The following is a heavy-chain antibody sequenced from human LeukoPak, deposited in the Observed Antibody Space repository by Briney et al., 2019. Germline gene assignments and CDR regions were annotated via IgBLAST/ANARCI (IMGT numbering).Heavy chain of an antibody. Sequence: SETLSLACAVYGGSFSVYYWSCIRQPPGKGLEWIGEINHSGSTNYNPSLKSRVTISVDTSNNHFPLKLSSVPAADTAIYYCARGGYYGSGNDFRFDPWGQGTLVTVSS. CDR3: ARGGYYGSGNDFRFDP. D-gene: IGHD3-10*01. V-gene: IGHV4-34*01. CDR1: GGSFSVYY. J-gene: IGHJ5*02. CDR2: INHSGST.